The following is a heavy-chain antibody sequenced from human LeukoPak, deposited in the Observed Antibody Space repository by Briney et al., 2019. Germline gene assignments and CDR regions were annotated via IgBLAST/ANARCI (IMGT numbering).Heavy chain of an antibody. J-gene: IGHJ6*03. Sequence: ASVKVSCKASGYTFTSYYMHWVRQAPGQGLDWMGIINPSGGSTSYAQKFQGRVTMTRDTSTSTVYMELSSLRSEDTAVYYCARDFRQLWSNYYYYMDVWGKGTTVTISS. D-gene: IGHD5-18*01. V-gene: IGHV1-46*01. CDR3: ARDFRQLWSNYYYYMDV. CDR1: GYTFTSYY. CDR2: INPSGGST.